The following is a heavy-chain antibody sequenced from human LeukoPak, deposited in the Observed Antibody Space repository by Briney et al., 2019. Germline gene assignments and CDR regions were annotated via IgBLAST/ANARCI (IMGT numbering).Heavy chain of an antibody. CDR3: ARLYYPNWFDP. CDR1: GGSISSVGYY. V-gene: IGHV4-31*03. Sequence: PSRTLSLTCTVSGGSISSVGYYWPWIRQHPGKGLEWIGYIFYSGSTSYNPSLKSRVTISVDTSKNQVSLKLNSVTAADTAVYFCARLYYPNWFDPWGQGTLVTVSS. D-gene: IGHD3-10*01. CDR2: IFYSGST. J-gene: IGHJ5*02.